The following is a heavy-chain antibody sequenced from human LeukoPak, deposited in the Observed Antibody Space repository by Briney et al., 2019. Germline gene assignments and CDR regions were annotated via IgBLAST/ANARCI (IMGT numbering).Heavy chain of an antibody. CDR2: INSDGNST. D-gene: IGHD3-22*01. J-gene: IGHJ3*02. CDR3: ARDRYYYDSSGYYYGAFDI. Sequence: PGGSLRLSCAASGFTFSNYWIHWVRQAPGKGLVWVSRINSDGNSTSYADSVKGRFTISRDNSKNTLYLQMNSLRAEDTALYYCARDRYYYDSSGYYYGAFDIWGQGTMVTVSS. V-gene: IGHV3-74*01. CDR1: GFTFSNYW.